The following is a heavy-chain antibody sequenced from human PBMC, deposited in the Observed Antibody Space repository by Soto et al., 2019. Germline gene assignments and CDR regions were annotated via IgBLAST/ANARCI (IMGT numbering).Heavy chain of an antibody. CDR2: IHYSGSI. J-gene: IGHJ6*02. CDR3: AREDDGGDRDYYGLDV. V-gene: IGHV4-30-4*08. CDR1: GGSISYEYYH. D-gene: IGHD2-21*02. Sequence: QVQLQQSGPGLVKPSQTLSLTCTVSGGSISYEYYHWTWIRQSPGKGLEWIGYIHYSGSIIYNPSFKSRVTLSVDTSKNPCSLQLSSVTAADTAVYFCAREDDGGDRDYYGLDVWGQGTTVTVSS.